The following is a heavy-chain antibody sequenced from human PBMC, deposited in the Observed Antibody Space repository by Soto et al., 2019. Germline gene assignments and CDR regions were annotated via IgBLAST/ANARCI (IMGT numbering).Heavy chain of an antibody. CDR2: IANNAENYAA. Sequence: EVQLVESGGGLVQPGVSLKLSCAASGFTISATAMHWIRQAAGKGLAWVGRIANNAENYAATYAASVKGRFTITRDESNNAAYLQMNGLESEDTAIYYCATYSGTSSTPAALGQRTLVTVS. V-gene: IGHV3-73*02. CDR3: ATYSGTSSTPAA. J-gene: IGHJ5*02. D-gene: IGHD1-26*01. CDR1: GFTISATA.